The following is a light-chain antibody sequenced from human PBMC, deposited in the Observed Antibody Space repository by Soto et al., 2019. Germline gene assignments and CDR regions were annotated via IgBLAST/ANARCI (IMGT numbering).Light chain of an antibody. CDR3: QQYGSSPLT. J-gene: IGKJ4*01. Sequence: EIVLTQSPGTLSLSPGERATLSCRASQSVKSSYSAWYQQKAGQPPRLLIYGASTRATGIPDRFIGSGSGTDFTLTISRMEPEDFAVFYCQQYGSSPLTFGGGTKVDIK. V-gene: IGKV3-20*01. CDR2: GAS. CDR1: QSVKSSY.